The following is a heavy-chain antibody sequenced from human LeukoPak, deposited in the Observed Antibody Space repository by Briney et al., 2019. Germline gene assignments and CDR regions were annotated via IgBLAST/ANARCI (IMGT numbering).Heavy chain of an antibody. J-gene: IGHJ4*02. CDR2: INHSGST. D-gene: IGHD3-22*01. V-gene: IGHV4-34*01. Sequence: SETLSLTCAVYGGSFSGYYWSWIRQPPGKGLEWIGEINHSGSTNYNPSLKSRVTISVDTSKNQFSLKLSSVTAAETAVYYCARGNYYDSSGYYYFDYWGQGTLVTVSS. CDR3: ARGNYYDSSGYYYFDY. CDR1: GGSFSGYY.